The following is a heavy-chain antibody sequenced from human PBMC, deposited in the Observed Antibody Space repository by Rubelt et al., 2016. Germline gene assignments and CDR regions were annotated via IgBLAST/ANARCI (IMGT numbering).Heavy chain of an antibody. V-gene: IGHV4-39*07. CDR2: VYYNGNT. J-gene: IGHJ4*02. CDR3: ARGFYYFDY. D-gene: IGHD3-3*01. Sequence: QPPGKGLEWIGAVYYNGNTYYNPSLKSRVTISVDTSKNQFSLKLSSVTAADTAVYYCARGFYYFDYWGQGTLVTVSS.